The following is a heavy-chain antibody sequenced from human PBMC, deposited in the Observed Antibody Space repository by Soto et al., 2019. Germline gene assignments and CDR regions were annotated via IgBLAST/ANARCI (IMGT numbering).Heavy chain of an antibody. CDR1: GGSISSSSYY. J-gene: IGHJ6*02. V-gene: IGHV4-39*01. D-gene: IGHD3-22*01. Sequence: QLQLQESGPGLLKPSETLSLSCTVSGGSISSSSYYWGWIRQPPGKGLEWIGSIYYSGSTYYNPSLKSRVTISVDTSKNQFSLKLSSVTAADTAVYHCARRLYYDSSGFEGGGMDVWGQGTTVTVSS. CDR2: IYYSGST. CDR3: ARRLYYDSSGFEGGGMDV.